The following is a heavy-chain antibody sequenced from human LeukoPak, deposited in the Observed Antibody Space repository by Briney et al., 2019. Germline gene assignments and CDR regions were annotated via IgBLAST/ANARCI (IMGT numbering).Heavy chain of an antibody. V-gene: IGHV4-34*01. Sequence: SETLSLTRAVYGGSFSGYYWSWIRQPPGKGLEWIGEINHSGSTNYNPSLKSRVTISVDTSKNQFSLKLSSVTAADTAVYYCARSYDFWSGYSIDYWGRGTLVTVSS. CDR2: INHSGST. J-gene: IGHJ4*02. D-gene: IGHD3-3*01. CDR3: ARSYDFWSGYSIDY. CDR1: GGSFSGYY.